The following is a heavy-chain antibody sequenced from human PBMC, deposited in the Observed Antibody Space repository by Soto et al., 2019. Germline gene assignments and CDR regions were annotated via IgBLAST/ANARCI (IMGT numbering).Heavy chain of an antibody. Sequence: QVQLQESGPGLVKPSQTLSLTCSVSGGSISSGGYYWSWIRQHPEKGLEWIGYIYYSGSTNNNPSLKSRVIISVDTSATRFSLDLRSVTAADPAIYYCARHSASWQWFDYWGQGTLVTVSS. CDR1: GGSISSGGYY. CDR3: ARHSASWQWFDY. CDR2: IYYSGST. V-gene: IGHV4-31*03. D-gene: IGHD1-26*01. J-gene: IGHJ5*01.